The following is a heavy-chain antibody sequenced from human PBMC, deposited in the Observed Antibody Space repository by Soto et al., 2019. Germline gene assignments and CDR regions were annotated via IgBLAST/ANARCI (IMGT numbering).Heavy chain of an antibody. J-gene: IGHJ4*02. CDR3: AKDSSMVTSGPDY. Sequence: GGSLRLSCAASGFTFDDYAMHWVRQAPGKGLGWVSGISWNSGSIGYADSVKGRFTISRDNAKNSLYLQMNSLRAEDTALYYCAKDSSMVTSGPDYWGQGTRVTVSS. V-gene: IGHV3-9*01. D-gene: IGHD5-18*01. CDR1: GFTFDDYA. CDR2: ISWNSGSI.